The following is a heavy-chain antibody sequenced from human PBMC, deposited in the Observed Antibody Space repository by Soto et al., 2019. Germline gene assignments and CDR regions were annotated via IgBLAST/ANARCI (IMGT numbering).Heavy chain of an antibody. CDR2: ISSSGTTL. V-gene: IGHV3-11*01. CDR3: ARGRRDSVWYSDY. D-gene: IGHD6-19*01. CDR1: GFTFSDYY. Sequence: QVQLVASGGGLVKPGGSLRLSCAASGFTFSDYYMSWIRQAPGKGLKWVSYISSSGTTLYYEDSVKGRFTISRDNAKNLLYLQRNSLRAEDTAVYYCARGRRDSVWYSDYWGQGTLVTVSS. J-gene: IGHJ4*02.